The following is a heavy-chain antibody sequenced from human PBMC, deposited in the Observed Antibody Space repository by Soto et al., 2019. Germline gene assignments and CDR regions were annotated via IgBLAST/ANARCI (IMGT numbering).Heavy chain of an antibody. V-gene: IGHV3-23*01. CDR1: GSPFINYA. CDR3: VRSWAY. Sequence: EVQLLESGGGLVQPGGSRSLSFPGTGSPFINYAMTWIRLAPGEGREWVSTVSLAGSTFYPDSVRGRFTISRDNSKSTVDLQMNGLRVDDTAIYYCVRSWAYWGRGTVVTVSS. D-gene: IGHD6-13*01. J-gene: IGHJ4*02. CDR2: VSLAGST.